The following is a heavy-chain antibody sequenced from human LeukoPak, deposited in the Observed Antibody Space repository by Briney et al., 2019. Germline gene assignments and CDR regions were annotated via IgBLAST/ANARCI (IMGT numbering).Heavy chain of an antibody. CDR2: INPSGGST. V-gene: IGHV1-46*01. Sequence: ASVKVSCKASGYIFTGYYMHWVRQAPGQGLEWMGIINPSGGSTSNAQKFQGRVTMTRDMSTSTVYMELSSLRSEDTAVYYCARGPKVFGVVSLDYWGQGTLVTVSS. CDR3: ARGPKVFGVVSLDY. D-gene: IGHD3-3*01. CDR1: GYIFTGYY. J-gene: IGHJ4*02.